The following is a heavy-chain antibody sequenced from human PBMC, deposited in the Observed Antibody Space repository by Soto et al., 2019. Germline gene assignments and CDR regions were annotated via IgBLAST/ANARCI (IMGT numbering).Heavy chain of an antibody. CDR1: AFTFSSYA. J-gene: IGHJ3*02. CDR3: ARESEAFDI. CDR2: ILYDGYNK. V-gene: IGHV3-30-3*01. Sequence: QVQLVESGGGVVQPGGSLRLSCAASAFTFSSYAMHWVRQAPGKGREWVTLILYDGYNKYHADSVKGRFTISRDNSKNTLYLQMDSLTAEDTAVYYCARESEAFDIWGQGTLVIVSS.